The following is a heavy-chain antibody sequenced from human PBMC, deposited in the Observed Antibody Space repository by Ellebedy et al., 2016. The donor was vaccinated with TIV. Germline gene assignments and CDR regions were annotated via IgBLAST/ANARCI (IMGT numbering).Heavy chain of an antibody. J-gene: IGHJ4*02. CDR2: IFYIGST. Sequence: SETLSLTCTVSGDSINDYFWTWIRQPPGKGLEYIAYIFYIGSTHYDPSLKSRVTMSLDRSKNQFSLKLSSVTAADTAMYYCARVLRFPSSGWSGFHYYFDSWGQGTLVTVSS. CDR3: ARVLRFPSSGWSGFHYYFDS. D-gene: IGHD6-19*01. V-gene: IGHV4-59*01. CDR1: GDSINDYF.